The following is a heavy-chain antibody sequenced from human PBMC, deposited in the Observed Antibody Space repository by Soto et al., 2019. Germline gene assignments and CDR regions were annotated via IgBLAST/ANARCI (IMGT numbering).Heavy chain of an antibody. J-gene: IGHJ4*02. V-gene: IGHV4-30-4*01. CDR2: IYYSGYT. D-gene: IGHD6-19*01. Sequence: SETLSLTSTVSGDAMNSGDYFWSWIRQPPGKGLEWIGYIYYSGYTYYNPSLKSRVTMSVDTSKNKFSLKLLSVTDADTAVFYCARDYRTSGLYEYFFDFWGRGTLVTVS. CDR1: GDAMNSGDYF. CDR3: ARDYRTSGLYEYFFDF.